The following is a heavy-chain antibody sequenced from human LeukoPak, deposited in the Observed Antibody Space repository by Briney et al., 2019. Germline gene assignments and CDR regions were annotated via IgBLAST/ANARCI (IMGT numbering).Heavy chain of an antibody. V-gene: IGHV3-66*01. CDR3: AANHPFDP. J-gene: IGHJ5*02. Sequence: GGSLRLSCAASGFTISNNYMSWLRQAPGKGLECVSVLYSGGTTFYADSVKGRFTISRDNSKNMLFLQMNSLRAEDTAMYYCAANHPFDPWGQGTLVTVSS. CDR2: LYSGGTT. CDR1: GFTISNNY. D-gene: IGHD1-14*01.